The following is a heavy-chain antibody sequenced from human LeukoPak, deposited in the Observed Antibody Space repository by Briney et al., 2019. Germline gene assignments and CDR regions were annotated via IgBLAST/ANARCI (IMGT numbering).Heavy chain of an antibody. D-gene: IGHD5-12*01. V-gene: IGHV3-21*01. Sequence: GGSLRLSCAASGFTFSSYSMNWVRRAPGKGLEWVSSISSSSSYIYYADSVKGRFTISRDNAKNSLYLQMNSLRAEDTAVYYCARASRVATVYFDYWGQGTLVTVSS. J-gene: IGHJ4*02. CDR1: GFTFSSYS. CDR2: ISSSSSYI. CDR3: ARASRVATVYFDY.